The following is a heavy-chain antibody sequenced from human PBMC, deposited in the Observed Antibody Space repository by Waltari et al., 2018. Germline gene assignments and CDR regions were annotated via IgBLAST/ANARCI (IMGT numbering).Heavy chain of an antibody. CDR1: GGTFSSYA. Sequence: QVQLVQSGAEVKKPGSSVKVSCKASGGTFSSYAISWVRQAPGQGLEWMGGIIPIFGTANYAQKFQGRGTITTDESTSTAYMELSSLRSEDTAVYYCARDLGYCSGGSCYYYYYMDVWGKGTTVTVSS. D-gene: IGHD2-15*01. CDR3: ARDLGYCSGGSCYYYYYMDV. J-gene: IGHJ6*03. CDR2: IIPIFGTA. V-gene: IGHV1-69*05.